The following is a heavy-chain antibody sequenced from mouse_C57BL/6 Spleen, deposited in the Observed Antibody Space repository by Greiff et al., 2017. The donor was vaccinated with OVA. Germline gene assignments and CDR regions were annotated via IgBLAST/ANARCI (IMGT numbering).Heavy chain of an antibody. Sequence: QVQLQQPGAELVKPGASVKLSCKASGYTFTSYWMHWVKQRPGQGLEWIGMIHPNSGSTNYNEKFKSKATLTVDKSSSTAYMQLSSLTSEDSAVYYCARSGDGYPEGFAYWGQGTLVTVSA. J-gene: IGHJ3*01. CDR2: IHPNSGST. D-gene: IGHD2-3*01. CDR3: ARSGDGYPEGFAY. CDR1: GYTFTSYW. V-gene: IGHV1-64*01.